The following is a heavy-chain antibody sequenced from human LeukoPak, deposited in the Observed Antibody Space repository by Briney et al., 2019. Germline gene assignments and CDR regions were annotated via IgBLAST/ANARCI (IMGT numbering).Heavy chain of an antibody. V-gene: IGHV1-69*05. J-gene: IGHJ6*03. CDR2: IIPIFGTA. D-gene: IGHD3-10*01. CDR3: ARDHGVWFGDFNYYYMDV. Sequence: SVKVSCKASGGTFSSYAISWVRQAPGQGLEWMGRIIPIFGTANYAQKFQGRVTITTDESTSTVYMELSSLRSEDTAVYYCARDHGVWFGDFNYYYMDVWGKGTTVTVSS. CDR1: GGTFSSYA.